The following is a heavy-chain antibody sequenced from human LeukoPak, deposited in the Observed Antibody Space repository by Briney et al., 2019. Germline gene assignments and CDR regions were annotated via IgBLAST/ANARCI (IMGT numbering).Heavy chain of an antibody. J-gene: IGHJ4*02. Sequence: GAPVKVSCKASGYTFTGFYMHWVRQAPGQGLEWMGWINPNSGGTNYAPKFQGRVTVTRDTSISTAYMELNSLRSDDTAVYYCARDLRDGYGGDYWGQGTLVTVSS. V-gene: IGHV1-2*02. CDR3: ARDLRDGYGGDY. CDR1: GYTFTGFY. CDR2: INPNSGGT. D-gene: IGHD5-24*01.